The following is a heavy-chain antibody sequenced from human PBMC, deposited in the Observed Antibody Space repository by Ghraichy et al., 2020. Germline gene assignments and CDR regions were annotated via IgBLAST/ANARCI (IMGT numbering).Heavy chain of an antibody. CDR2: ISGSGGST. J-gene: IGHJ4*02. V-gene: IGHV3-23*01. D-gene: IGHD3-3*01. CDR3: AKDVGTYYDFWSGYFPRFDFDY. Sequence: GGSLRLSCAASGFTFSSYAMSWVRQAPGKGLEWVSAISGSGGSTYSADYVKGRFTISRDNSKNTLYLQMNSLRAEDTAVYYCAKDVGTYYDFWSGYFPRFDFDYWGQGTLVTVSS. CDR1: GFTFSSYA.